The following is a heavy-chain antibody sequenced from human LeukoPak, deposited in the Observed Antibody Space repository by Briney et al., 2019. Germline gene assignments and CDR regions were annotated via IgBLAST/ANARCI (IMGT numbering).Heavy chain of an antibody. V-gene: IGHV4-59*01. CDR3: ARGAYGGNPLSAFDI. D-gene: IGHD4-23*01. J-gene: IGHJ3*02. Sequence: PSETLSLTCSVSGGSISGYYWSWIRQPPGKGLEWIGYIYYSGSTNYNPSLKSRVTISVDTSKNQFSLKLSSVTAADTAVYYCARGAYGGNPLSAFDIWGQGTMVTVSS. CDR2: IYYSGST. CDR1: GGSISGYY.